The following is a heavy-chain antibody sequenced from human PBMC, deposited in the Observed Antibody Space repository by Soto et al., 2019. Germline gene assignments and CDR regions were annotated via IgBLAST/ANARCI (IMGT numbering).Heavy chain of an antibody. CDR2: ISVYNGHT. CDR1: GYTFSSYG. CDR3: ARCDFGDYDPPLDH. D-gene: IGHD4-17*01. V-gene: IGHV1-18*01. J-gene: IGHJ4*02. Sequence: QVHLMQSGAEVKSPGASVRVSCKASGYTFSSYGVSWVRQAPGQGLEFMGWISVYNGHTNYAQKFQGRVTMTTDTSTSTAYRELRSLRSADTAVYFGARCDFGDYDPPLDHWGQGTLVTVSA.